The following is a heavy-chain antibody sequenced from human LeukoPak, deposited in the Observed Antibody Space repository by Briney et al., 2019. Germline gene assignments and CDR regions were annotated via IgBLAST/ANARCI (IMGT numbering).Heavy chain of an antibody. CDR3: AKDHTTSTSSYGDFDY. CDR2: ISGSGAGT. V-gene: IGHV3-23*01. CDR1: GFTFSSCD. J-gene: IGHJ4*02. Sequence: GGSLRLSCAASGFTFSSCDMTWVRQAPGKGLEWVSTISGSGAGTYYADSVKGRFTISRDNSKNTLYLQMNSLRADDTAVYYCAKDHTTSTSSYGDFDYWGQGTLVLVSS. D-gene: IGHD2-2*01.